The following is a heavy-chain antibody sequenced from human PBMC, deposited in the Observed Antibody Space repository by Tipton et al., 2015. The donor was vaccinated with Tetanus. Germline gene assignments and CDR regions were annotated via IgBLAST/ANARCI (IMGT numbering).Heavy chain of an antibody. V-gene: IGHV3-21*01. CDR2: ISSTSSYI. CDR1: GFTFSSHS. CDR3: VTGRVFDY. Sequence: SLRLSCAASGFTFSSHSINWVRQSPGKGLQWVSSISSTSSYISYTDSVKGRFTISRDNGRNSLFLQMNNLTEEDTGIYYCVTGRVFDYWGQGTLVTASS. J-gene: IGHJ4*02.